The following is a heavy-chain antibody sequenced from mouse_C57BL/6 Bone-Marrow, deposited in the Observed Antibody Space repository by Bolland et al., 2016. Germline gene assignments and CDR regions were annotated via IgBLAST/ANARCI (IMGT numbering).Heavy chain of an antibody. Sequence: SGGDYIYYADTVKGRFTISRDNARNTLYLQMSSLKSEDTAMYYCTRGGGGWLLWYFDVWGTG. D-gene: IGHD2-3*01. CDR3: TRGGGGWLLWYFDV. V-gene: IGHV5-9-1*02. CDR2: SGGDYI. J-gene: IGHJ1*03.